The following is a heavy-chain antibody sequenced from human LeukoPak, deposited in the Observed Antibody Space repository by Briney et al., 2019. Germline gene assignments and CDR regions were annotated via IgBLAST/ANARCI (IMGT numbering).Heavy chain of an antibody. Sequence: ASVKVSCKASGGTFSSYAISWVRQATGQGLEWMGWMNPNSGNTGYAQKFQGRVTMTRNTSISTAYMELSSLRSEDTAVYYCARGLSITMIVVVTPWYYYYGMDVWGQGTTVTVSS. CDR3: ARGLSITMIVVVTPWYYYYGMDV. J-gene: IGHJ6*02. D-gene: IGHD3-22*01. CDR2: MNPNSGNT. V-gene: IGHV1-8*02. CDR1: GGTFSSYA.